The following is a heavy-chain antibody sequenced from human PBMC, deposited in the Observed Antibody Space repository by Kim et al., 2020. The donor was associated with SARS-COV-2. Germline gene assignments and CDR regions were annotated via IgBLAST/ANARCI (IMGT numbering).Heavy chain of an antibody. CDR1: GFIFSDYY. J-gene: IGHJ4*02. CDR2: ISGSTTTM. V-gene: IGHV3-11*01. CDR3: ARGPYRGSVHVYFDN. D-gene: IGHD6-25*01. Sequence: GGSLRLSCAASGFIFSDYYMTWIRQAPGKGLEWLSYISGSTTTMYYADSVKGRFTISRDNMKKSLYLEMNNLRDEDSAIYYCARGPYRGSVHVYFDNWGQGTLVTVSS.